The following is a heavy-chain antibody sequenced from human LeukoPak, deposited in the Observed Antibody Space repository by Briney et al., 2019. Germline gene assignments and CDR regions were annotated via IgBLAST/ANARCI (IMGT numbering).Heavy chain of an antibody. D-gene: IGHD3-10*01. CDR3: AKGVWFGDQPASDY. CDR1: GFTFSNYG. J-gene: IGHJ4*02. CDR2: IRYDASNK. V-gene: IGHV3-30*02. Sequence: GGSLRLSCAASGFTFSNYGMHWVRQAPGKGLEWVAFIRYDASNKYYADSVKGRFTISRDNSKNTLYPQMNSLRAEDTAVYYCAKGVWFGDQPASDYWGQGTLVTVSS.